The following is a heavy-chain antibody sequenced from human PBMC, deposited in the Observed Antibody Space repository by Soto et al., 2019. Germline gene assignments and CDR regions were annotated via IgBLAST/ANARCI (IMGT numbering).Heavy chain of an antibody. CDR1: GYTFTSYG. J-gene: IGHJ5*02. Sequence: ASVTVSCKASGYTFTSYGISWVRQAPGQGLEWVGWISAYNSNTDYAQKLQGRVTMTTDTSTSAADMELRSLRSDHTAVYYCARDVGYSYGSTRPFWFDPWGQGTPVTVSS. CDR3: ARDVGYSYGSTRPFWFDP. CDR2: ISAYNSNT. V-gene: IGHV1-18*01. D-gene: IGHD5-18*01.